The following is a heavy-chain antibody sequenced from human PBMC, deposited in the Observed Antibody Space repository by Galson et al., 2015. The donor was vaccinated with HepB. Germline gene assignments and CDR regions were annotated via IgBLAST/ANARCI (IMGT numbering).Heavy chain of an antibody. Sequence: SLRLSCAASGFSFTSYSMNWVRQAPGKGLEWVSFISTTSTYIYYEDSVTGRFTISRDNAKSSLYLQMNSLRAEDTAVYYCVRAFHDTSGHYWVNLDYWGQGALVTVSS. CDR2: ISTTSTYI. J-gene: IGHJ4*02. V-gene: IGHV3-21*01. CDR1: GFSFTSYS. D-gene: IGHD3-22*01. CDR3: VRAFHDTSGHYWVNLDY.